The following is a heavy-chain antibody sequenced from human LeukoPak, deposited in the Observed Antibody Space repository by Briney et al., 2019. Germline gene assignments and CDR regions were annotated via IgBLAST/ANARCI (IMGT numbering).Heavy chain of an antibody. J-gene: IGHJ4*02. V-gene: IGHV1-2*02. D-gene: IGHD3-16*01. CDR1: GSTFSDYH. CDR3: ARGEYSNGYSYLLDS. Sequence: ASVKVSCKASGSTFSDYHINWVRQASGQGPEWMGWNNTKSGDAKYNQAFQGRVTMTRDTSISTASMELNRLRSDDTAMYYCARGEYSNGYSYLLDSWGQGTLVTVSS. CDR2: NNTKSGDA.